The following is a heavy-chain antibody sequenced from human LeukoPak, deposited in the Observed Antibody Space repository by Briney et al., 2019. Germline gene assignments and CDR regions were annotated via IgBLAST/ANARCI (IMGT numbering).Heavy chain of an antibody. D-gene: IGHD6-13*01. CDR1: GFTFSSYW. CDR2: IYSRGGT. J-gene: IGHJ4*02. Sequence: GGSLRLSCAASGFTFSSYWMNWVRQAPGKGLEWVSLIYSRGGTSYADSVKGRFTISRDSSKNTLFLQMNSLRVEDTAVYYCARDPPGIAASGTYYWGQGTLVTVSS. CDR3: ARDPPGIAASGTYY. V-gene: IGHV3-53*01.